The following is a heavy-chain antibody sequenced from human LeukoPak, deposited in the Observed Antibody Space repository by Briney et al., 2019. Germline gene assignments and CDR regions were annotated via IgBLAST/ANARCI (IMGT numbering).Heavy chain of an antibody. Sequence: GGSLRLSRAASGFTFSSYWMHWVRQPPGKGLEWVAFIRYDGSNKYYADSVKGRFTISRDNSKNTLYLQMNSLRAEDTAVYYCAKADSTNLSFDYWGQGTLVTVSS. D-gene: IGHD2-2*01. CDR1: GFTFSSYW. CDR2: IRYDGSNK. V-gene: IGHV3-30*02. CDR3: AKADSTNLSFDY. J-gene: IGHJ4*02.